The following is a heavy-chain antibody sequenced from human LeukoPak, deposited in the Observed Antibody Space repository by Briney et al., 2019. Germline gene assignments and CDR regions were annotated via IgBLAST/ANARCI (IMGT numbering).Heavy chain of an antibody. CDR3: AKRRSPMVRGVNVDY. CDR2: ISGTGGST. D-gene: IGHD3-10*01. Sequence: GGSLRLSCAASGFTFSSYAMSWVRQAPGKGLEWVSTISGTGGSTYYADSVKGRFTISRDNSKNRLYLQMNSLRAEDTAVYYCAKRRSPMVRGVNVDYWGQGTLVTVSS. J-gene: IGHJ4*02. CDR1: GFTFSSYA. V-gene: IGHV3-23*01.